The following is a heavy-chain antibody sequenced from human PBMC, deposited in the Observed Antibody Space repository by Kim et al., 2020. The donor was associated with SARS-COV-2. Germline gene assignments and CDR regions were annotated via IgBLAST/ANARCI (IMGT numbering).Heavy chain of an antibody. CDR3: ARDSYYYDSSGYYYSPWYYYGMDV. CDR1: GFTFSSYG. CDR2: IWYDGSNK. Sequence: GGSLRLSCAASGFTFSSYGMHWVRHAPGKGLEWVAVIWYDGSNKYYADSVKGRFTISRDNSKNTLYLQMNSLRAEDTAVYYCARDSYYYDSSGYYYSPWYYYGMDVWGQGTTVTVSS. V-gene: IGHV3-33*08. J-gene: IGHJ6*02. D-gene: IGHD3-22*01.